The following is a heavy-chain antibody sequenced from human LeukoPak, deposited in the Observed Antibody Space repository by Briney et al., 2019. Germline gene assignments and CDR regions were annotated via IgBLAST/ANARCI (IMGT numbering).Heavy chain of an antibody. V-gene: IGHV3-13*01. CDR1: GFTFSSYD. CDR3: ARGGRITIFGTLIDY. CDR2: IGTAGDT. Sequence: GGSLRLSCAASGFTFSSYDMHWVCQATGEGLEWVSAIGTAGDTYYPDSVKGRFTISRENAKNSLYLQMNSLRAEDTAVYFCARGGRITIFGTLIDYWGQGTLVTVSS. J-gene: IGHJ4*02. D-gene: IGHD3-3*01.